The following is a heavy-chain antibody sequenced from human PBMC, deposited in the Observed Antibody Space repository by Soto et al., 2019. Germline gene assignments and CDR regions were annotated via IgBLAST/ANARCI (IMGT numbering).Heavy chain of an antibody. CDR2: MNPNSGNT. CDR3: ARGCRAAAGTTYYYYMDV. J-gene: IGHJ6*03. CDR1: GYTFTSYD. V-gene: IGHV1-8*01. Sequence: ASVKVSCKASGYTFTSYDINWVRQATGQGLEWMGWMNPNSGNTGYAQKFQGRVTMTRNTSISTAYMELSSLRSEDTAVYYCARGCRAAAGTTYYYYMDVWGKGTTVTVSS. D-gene: IGHD6-13*01.